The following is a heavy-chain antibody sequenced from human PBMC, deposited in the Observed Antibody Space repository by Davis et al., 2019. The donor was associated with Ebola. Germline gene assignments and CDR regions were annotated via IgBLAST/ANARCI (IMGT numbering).Heavy chain of an antibody. Sequence: ASVKVSCKAFGYTFTDYYLHWVRQAPGQGLEWMGRIYPFNGATNFADTFQGRVTMTTDMSITTAYMELSSLNSDDTAIYYCARPILPEVTHCGVDYWGQGTLVTVSS. CDR2: IYPFNGAT. D-gene: IGHD1-14*01. CDR3: ARPILPEVTHCGVDY. CDR1: GYTFTDYY. J-gene: IGHJ4*02. V-gene: IGHV1-2*06.